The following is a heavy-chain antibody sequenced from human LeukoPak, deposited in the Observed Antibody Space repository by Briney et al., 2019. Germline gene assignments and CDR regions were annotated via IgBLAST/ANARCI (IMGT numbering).Heavy chain of an antibody. V-gene: IGHV3-11*01. Sequence: GGSLRLSCAASGFTFSDYYMSWIRQAPGKGLEWISYISYNGRTIHYADSVKGRFIISRDNTKKSLYLQMNSLRVEDTAVYYCARAAGWLDPWGRGTLVTV. J-gene: IGHJ5*01. D-gene: IGHD6-13*01. CDR1: GFTFSDYY. CDR2: ISYNGRTI. CDR3: ARAAGWLDP.